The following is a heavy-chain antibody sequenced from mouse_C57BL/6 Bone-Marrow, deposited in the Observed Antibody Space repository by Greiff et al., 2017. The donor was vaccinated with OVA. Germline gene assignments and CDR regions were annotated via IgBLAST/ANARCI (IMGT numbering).Heavy chain of an antibody. D-gene: IGHD1-1*01. CDR2: IDPENGDT. CDR3: TIVLRSYAMDY. Sequence: DVKLVESGAELVRPGASVKLSCTASGFNIKDDYMHWVKQRPEQGLEWIGWIDPENGDTEYASKFQGKATITADTSSNTAYLQLSSLTSEDTAVYYCTIVLRSYAMDYWGQGTSVTVSS. CDR1: GFNIKDDY. J-gene: IGHJ4*01. V-gene: IGHV14-4*01.